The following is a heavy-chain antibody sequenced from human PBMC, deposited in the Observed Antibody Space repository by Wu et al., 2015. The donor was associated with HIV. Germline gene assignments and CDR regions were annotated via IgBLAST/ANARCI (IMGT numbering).Heavy chain of an antibody. J-gene: IGHJ5*02. D-gene: IGHD4-23*01. CDR1: GGTFTNNV. V-gene: IGHV1-8*01. Sequence: QVRLVQSGAEVKQPGSSVKVSCRASGGTFTNNVVSWVRQAPGQGLEWMGWMNPNSGDTGYAQKFQGRVTMTRNTSISTAYMELSSLRSEDTAVYYCAMDYGGNSGWFDPWGQGPWSTVSX. CDR3: AMDYGGNSGWFDP. CDR2: MNPNSGDT.